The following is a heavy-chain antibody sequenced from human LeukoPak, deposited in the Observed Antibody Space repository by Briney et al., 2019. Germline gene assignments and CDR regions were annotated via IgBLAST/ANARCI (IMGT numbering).Heavy chain of an antibody. J-gene: IGHJ5*02. V-gene: IGHV4-59*12. CDR3: ARDYGFLELQSWFDP. CDR1: GGSISSYY. D-gene: IGHD1-7*01. CDR2: IYYSGST. Sequence: SETLSLTCTVSGGSISSYYWSWTRQPPGKGLEWIGYIYYSGSTNYNPSLKSRVTISVDTSKNQFSLKLSSVTAADTAVYYCARDYGFLELQSWFDPWGQGTLVTVSS.